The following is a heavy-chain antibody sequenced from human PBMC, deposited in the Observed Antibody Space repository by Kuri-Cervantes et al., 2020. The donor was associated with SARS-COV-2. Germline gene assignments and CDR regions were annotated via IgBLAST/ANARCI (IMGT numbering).Heavy chain of an antibody. J-gene: IGHJ4*02. CDR2: IKQDGSEK. V-gene: IGHV3-7*05. CDR3: ARDYYDSSGYSSFDY. Sequence: GESLKISCAASGFTFSSYWMSWVCQAPGKGLEWVANIKQDGSEKYYVDSVKGRFTISRDNAKNSLYLQMNSLRAEDTAVYYCARDYYDSSGYSSFDYWGQGTLVTVSS. CDR1: GFTFSSYW. D-gene: IGHD3-22*01.